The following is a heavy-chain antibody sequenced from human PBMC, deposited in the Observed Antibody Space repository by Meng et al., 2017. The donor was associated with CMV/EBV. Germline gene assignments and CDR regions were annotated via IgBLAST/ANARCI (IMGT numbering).Heavy chain of an antibody. CDR1: GGSFSGYY. D-gene: IGHD7-27*01. CDR2: INHSGST. V-gene: IGHV4-34*01. J-gene: IGHJ4*02. CDR3: ATENFSPGDHRLFDY. Sequence: SETLSLTCAVYGGSFSGYYWSWIRQPPGKGLEWIGEINHSGSTYYNPSLKSRVTISVDTSKNQFSLKLSSVTAADTAVYYCATENFSPGDHRLFDYWGQGTLVTVSS.